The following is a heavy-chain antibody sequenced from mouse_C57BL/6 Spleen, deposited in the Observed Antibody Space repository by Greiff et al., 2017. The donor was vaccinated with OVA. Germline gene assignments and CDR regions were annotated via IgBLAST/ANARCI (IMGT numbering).Heavy chain of an antibody. D-gene: IGHD4-1*01. Sequence: VQRVESGAELVRPGASVTLSCKASGYTFTDYEMHWVKQTPVHGLEWIGAIDPETGGTAYNQKFKGKAILTADKSSSTAYMELRSLTSEDSAVYYCTHLTELAYWGQGTLVTVSA. CDR3: THLTELAY. CDR1: GYTFTDYE. CDR2: IDPETGGT. V-gene: IGHV1-15*01. J-gene: IGHJ3*01.